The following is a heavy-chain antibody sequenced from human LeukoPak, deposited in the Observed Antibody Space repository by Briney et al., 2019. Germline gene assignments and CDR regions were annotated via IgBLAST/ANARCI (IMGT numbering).Heavy chain of an antibody. CDR2: IYHSGST. J-gene: IGHJ6*02. CDR1: GGSISSGGYY. D-gene: IGHD6-19*01. CDR3: ARDRRLVGAGDYYYGMDV. V-gene: IGHV4-30-2*01. Sequence: SETLSLTCTVSGGSISSGGYYWSWIRQHPGKGLEWIGYIYHSGSTYYNPSLKSRVTISVDRSKNQFSLKLSSVTAADTAVYYCARDRRLVGAGDYYYGMDVWGQGTTVTVS.